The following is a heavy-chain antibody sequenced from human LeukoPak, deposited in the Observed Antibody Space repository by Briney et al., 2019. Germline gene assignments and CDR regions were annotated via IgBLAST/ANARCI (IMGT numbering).Heavy chain of an antibody. Sequence: GGSLRLSCVASGFTFSSNGMHWVRQAPGKGLEWVAFIRNDGSNKYYVDSVKGRFTIYRDNSKNTLYLQMNSLRAEDTAIYYCAKNGDRGAYCTGGTCYPYFYYYMDVWGKGTTVTI. CDR1: GFTFSSNG. J-gene: IGHJ6*03. V-gene: IGHV3-30*02. D-gene: IGHD2-15*01. CDR2: IRNDGSNK. CDR3: AKNGDRGAYCTGGTCYPYFYYYMDV.